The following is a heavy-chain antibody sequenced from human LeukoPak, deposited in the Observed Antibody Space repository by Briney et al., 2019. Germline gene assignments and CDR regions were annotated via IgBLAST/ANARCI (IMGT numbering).Heavy chain of an antibody. CDR3: AKDLDYGDYGWVGAFDI. CDR1: GFTFSSYA. J-gene: IGHJ3*02. Sequence: GGSLRLSCAASGFTFSSYAMSWVRQAPGKGLEWVSAISGSGGSTYYADSVKGRFTISRDNSKNTLYLQMNSLRAEDTAVYYCAKDLDYGDYGWVGAFDIWGQGTMVTVSS. D-gene: IGHD4-17*01. V-gene: IGHV3-23*01. CDR2: ISGSGGST.